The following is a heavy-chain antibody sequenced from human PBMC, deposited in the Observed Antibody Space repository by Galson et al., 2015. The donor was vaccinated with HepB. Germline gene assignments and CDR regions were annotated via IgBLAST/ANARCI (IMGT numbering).Heavy chain of an antibody. CDR2: ISYDGSNK. D-gene: IGHD6-19*01. CDR1: GFIFNSYA. Sequence: SLRLSCAASGFIFNSYAMTWVRQAPGKGLEWVAFISYDGSNKYYADSVKGRFTISRDNSKNTLYLQMNSLRPEDTAVYYCAREPYSSGWSERGRYFDYWGQGALVTVSS. V-gene: IGHV3-30-3*01. J-gene: IGHJ4*02. CDR3: AREPYSSGWSERGRYFDY.